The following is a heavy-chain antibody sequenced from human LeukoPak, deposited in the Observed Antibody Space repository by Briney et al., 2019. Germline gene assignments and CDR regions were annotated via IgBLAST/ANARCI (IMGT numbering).Heavy chain of an antibody. J-gene: IGHJ4*02. V-gene: IGHV4-61*01. D-gene: IGHD3-9*01. Sequence: SETLSLTCTVSGGSVNSGSYYWSWIRQPPGKGLEWIGYIYYSGSTNYNPSLKSRVTISVDTSKNQFSLKLSSVTAADTAVYYCAREVRYFDWFLDYWGQGTLVTASS. CDR1: GGSVNSGSYY. CDR3: AREVRYFDWFLDY. CDR2: IYYSGST.